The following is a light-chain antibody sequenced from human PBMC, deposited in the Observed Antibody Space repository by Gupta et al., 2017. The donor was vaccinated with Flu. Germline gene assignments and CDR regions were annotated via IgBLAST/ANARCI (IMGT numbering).Light chain of an antibody. V-gene: IGKV3-20*01. Sequence: VTLSLPPSVTATSSWSVSQSVGYNYLGWYLLKPGQAPRLLIYWASSRASGIPDRFSGSGSATDFTLTISRLEAEDFAVYYCQQAGSLMWTFGQGTKVEIK. CDR3: QQAGSLMWT. CDR1: QSVGYNY. CDR2: WAS. J-gene: IGKJ1*01.